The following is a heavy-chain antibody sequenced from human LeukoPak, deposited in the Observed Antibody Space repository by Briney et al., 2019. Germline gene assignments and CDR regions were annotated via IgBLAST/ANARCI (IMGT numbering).Heavy chain of an antibody. J-gene: IGHJ5*02. V-gene: IGHV4-34*01. D-gene: IGHD3-10*01. Sequence: SETLSLTCAVYGGSFSGYYWSWVRQPPGKGLEWSEEINHSGSTNYNPSLKSRVTISVDTSKIQFSLKLSSVTAADTAVYYCARDHGSGSYSWFDPWGQGTLVTVSS. CDR3: ARDHGSGSYSWFDP. CDR2: INHSGST. CDR1: GGSFSGYY.